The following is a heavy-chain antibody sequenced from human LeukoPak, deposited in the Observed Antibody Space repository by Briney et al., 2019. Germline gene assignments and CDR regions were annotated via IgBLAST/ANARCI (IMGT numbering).Heavy chain of an antibody. J-gene: IGHJ6*03. D-gene: IGHD6-13*01. CDR3: ARDKQQQLEGYYYYYYMDV. CDR2: INPNSGGT. CDR1: GYTFTGYY. V-gene: IGHV1-2*02. Sequence: ASVKVSCKASGYTFTGYYMHWVRQAPGQGLEWMGWINPNSGGTSYAQKFQGRVTMTRDMSTSTVYMELSSLRSEDTAVYYCARDKQQQLEGYYYYYYMDVWGKGTTVTVSS.